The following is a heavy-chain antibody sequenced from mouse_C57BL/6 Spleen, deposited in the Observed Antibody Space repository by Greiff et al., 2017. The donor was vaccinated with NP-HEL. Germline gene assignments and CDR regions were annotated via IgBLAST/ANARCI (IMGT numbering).Heavy chain of an antibody. D-gene: IGHD1-1*01. CDR2: IDPNSGGT. V-gene: IGHV1-72*01. CDR3: ARSVTTVVADAMDY. CDR1: GYTFTSYW. Sequence: QVQLQQPGAELVKPGASVKLSCKASGYTFTSYWMHWVKQRPGRGLEWIGRIDPNSGGTKYNEKFKSKATLTVDKPSSTAYMQLSSLTSEDSAVYDCARSVTTVVADAMDYWGQGTSVTVSS. J-gene: IGHJ4*01.